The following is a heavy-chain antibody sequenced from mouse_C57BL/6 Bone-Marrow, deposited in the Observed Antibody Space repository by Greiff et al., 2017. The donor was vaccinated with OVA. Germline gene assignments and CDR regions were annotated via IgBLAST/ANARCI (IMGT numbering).Heavy chain of an antibody. D-gene: IGHD1-1*01. J-gene: IGHJ2*01. CDR2: IDPANGNT. CDR1: GYNIKNTY. CDR3: ATTVVAQDYFDY. Sequence: VQLQQSVAELVRPGASVKLSCTASGYNIKNTYMHWVKQRPEQGLEWIGRIDPANGNTKYAPKFQGKATITADTSSNSAYLQLSSLTSKDPAIYYCATTVVAQDYFDYWGQGTTLTVSS. V-gene: IGHV14-3*01.